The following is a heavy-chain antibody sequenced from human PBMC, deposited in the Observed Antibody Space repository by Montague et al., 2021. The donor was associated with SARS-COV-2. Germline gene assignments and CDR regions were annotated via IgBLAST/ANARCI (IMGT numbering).Heavy chain of an antibody. CDR2: IYYSGST. V-gene: IGHV4-39*01. CDR3: ASSGSYFSDY. D-gene: IGHD1-26*01. J-gene: IGHJ4*02. Sequence: SETLSLTCTVSGGSISRSSYHWGWIRQPPGKGLEWIGSIYYSGSTYYNPSLRSRVTISVDTSKNQFSLKLSSVTAADTAVYYCASSGSYFSDYWGQGTPVPVSS. CDR1: GGSISRSSYH.